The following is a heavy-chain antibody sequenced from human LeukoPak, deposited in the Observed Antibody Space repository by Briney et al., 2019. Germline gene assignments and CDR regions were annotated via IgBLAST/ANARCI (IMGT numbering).Heavy chain of an antibody. CDR3: ATKLAIPQWYFDL. D-gene: IGHD1-1*01. CDR1: GYIFTAYN. CDR2: IDPKSGGT. J-gene: IGHJ2*01. V-gene: IGHV1-2*02. Sequence: GASVKVSCEASGYIFTAYNIHWVRQAPGQGLEWMGWIDPKSGGTKYAQQFQGRVSMTRDTSMSTAYMEFSSLRPDDTAVYYCATKLAIPQWYFDLWGRGTQVTVSS.